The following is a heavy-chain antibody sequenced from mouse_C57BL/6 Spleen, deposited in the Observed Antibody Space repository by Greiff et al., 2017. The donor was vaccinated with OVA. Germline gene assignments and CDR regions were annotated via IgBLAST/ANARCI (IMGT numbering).Heavy chain of an antibody. D-gene: IGHD2-2*01. CDR2: IDPSDSET. CDR3: ARDGYGYDGPFAY. J-gene: IGHJ3*01. V-gene: IGHV1-52*01. Sequence: QVQLQQSGAELVRPGSSVKLSCKASGYTFTSYWMHWVKQRPIQGLEWIGNIDPSDSETHYNQKFKDKATLTVDKSSSTAYMQLSSLTSEDSAVYYCARDGYGYDGPFAYWGQGTLVTVSA. CDR1: GYTFTSYW.